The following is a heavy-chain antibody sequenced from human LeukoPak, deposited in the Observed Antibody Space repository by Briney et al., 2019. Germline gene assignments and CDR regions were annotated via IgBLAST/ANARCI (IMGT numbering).Heavy chain of an antibody. Sequence: SETLSLTCTVSGGSIRSIDSYWGWIRQPPGKGLEWIGSGFYSGSTYYNPSLKSRVTISVDTSKNQFSLKLRSVTAADTAVYYCARSSSAWAECQFDFWGQGTLVTVSS. J-gene: IGHJ4*02. D-gene: IGHD6-25*01. CDR1: GGSIRSIDSY. CDR3: ARSSSAWAECQFDF. CDR2: GFYSGST. V-gene: IGHV4-39*07.